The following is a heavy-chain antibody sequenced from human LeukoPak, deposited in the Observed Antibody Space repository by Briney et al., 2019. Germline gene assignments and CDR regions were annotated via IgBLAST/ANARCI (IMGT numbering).Heavy chain of an antibody. V-gene: IGHV4-34*01. J-gene: IGHJ6*02. Sequence: PSETLSLTCAVYGGSFSGYYWSWIRQPPGKGLEWIGEINHSGSTNYNPSLKSRVTISVDTSKNQFSLKLSSVTAADTAVYYCASLGSGRVYYYYGMDVWGQGTTVTVSS. CDR1: GGSFSGYY. CDR2: INHSGST. D-gene: IGHD3-3*01. CDR3: ASLGSGRVYYYYGMDV.